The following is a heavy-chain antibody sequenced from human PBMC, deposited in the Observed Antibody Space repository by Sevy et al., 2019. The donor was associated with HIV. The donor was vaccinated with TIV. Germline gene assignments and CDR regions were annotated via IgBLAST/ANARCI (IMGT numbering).Heavy chain of an antibody. V-gene: IGHV4-34*01. D-gene: IGHD1-26*01. J-gene: IGHJ1*01. CDR1: GGSFSGYY. Sequence: SETLSLTCAVYGGSFSGYYWGWIRQPPGKGLEWVGEINHRGSTNYNPSLKSRVTISVDTSKNQSSLKLSSVTAADTAVYYSAIGPASAPKTASHGAVGAPRYFQHWGQGTLVTVSS. CDR2: INHRGST. CDR3: AIGPASAPKTASHGAVGAPRYFQH.